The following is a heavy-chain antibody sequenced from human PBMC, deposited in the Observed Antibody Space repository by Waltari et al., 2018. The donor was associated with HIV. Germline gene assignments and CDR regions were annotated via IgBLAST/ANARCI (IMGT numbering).Heavy chain of an antibody. J-gene: IGHJ4*02. V-gene: IGHV3-48*03. D-gene: IGHD3-10*01. CDR2: ISSGGSTI. Sequence: EVQLVESGGGLVQPGGSLRLSWAASGFTFSSYEINWVRQAPGKGLEWVSYISSGGSTIYFADSVKGRFTMSRDNAKNSLYLQMNSLRAEDTAVYYCARSWNYFGSGSYYGFDYWGQGTLVTVSS. CDR3: ARSWNYFGSGSYYGFDY. CDR1: GFTFSSYE.